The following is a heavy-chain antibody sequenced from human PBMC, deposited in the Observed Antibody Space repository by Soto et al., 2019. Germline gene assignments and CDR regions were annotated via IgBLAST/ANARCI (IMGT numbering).Heavy chain of an antibody. CDR1: GGSISGGGYS. Sequence: SETLCLTCAVAGGSISGGGYSWSWIRQPPGKGLEWIGYIYHSGSTYYNPSLKSRVTISVDRSKNQFSLKLSSVTAADTAVYYCARTSLVVVVAATSGVDAFDIWGQGTMVTVSS. V-gene: IGHV4-30-2*01. D-gene: IGHD2-15*01. J-gene: IGHJ3*02. CDR2: IYHSGST. CDR3: ARTSLVVVVAATSGVDAFDI.